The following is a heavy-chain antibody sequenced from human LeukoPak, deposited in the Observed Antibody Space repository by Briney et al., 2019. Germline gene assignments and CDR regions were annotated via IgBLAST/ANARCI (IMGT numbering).Heavy chain of an antibody. CDR3: ATRTGIVGATSH. CDR2: IYYSGST. V-gene: IGHV4-39*01. CDR1: GGSISSSSYY. D-gene: IGHD1-26*01. Sequence: SETLSLTCTVSGGSISSSSYYWGWIRQPPGKGLEWIGSIYYSGSTYYNPPLKSRVTISVDTSKNQFSLKLSSVTAADTAVYYCATRTGIVGATSHWGQGTLVTVSS. J-gene: IGHJ4*02.